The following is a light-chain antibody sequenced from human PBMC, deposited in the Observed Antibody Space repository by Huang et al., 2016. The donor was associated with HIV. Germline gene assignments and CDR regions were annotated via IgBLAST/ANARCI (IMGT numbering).Light chain of an antibody. CDR3: QQYNNWPPLLT. V-gene: IGKV3-15*01. CDR2: GAS. Sequence: EIVMTQSPATLSVSPGERVILSCRASASVSSSLAWYQQKPGHAPRLHIYGASARASDVPPRFSGSGSGTEFTLTISSLQFADFAVYYCQQYNNWPPLLTFGGGTKVEIK. CDR1: ASVSSS. J-gene: IGKJ4*01.